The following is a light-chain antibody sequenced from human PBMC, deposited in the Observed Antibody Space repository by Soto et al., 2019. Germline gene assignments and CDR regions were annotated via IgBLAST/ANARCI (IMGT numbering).Light chain of an antibody. CDR2: PAS. Sequence: DIQMTQSPCFVSASIGDRVTITCRASQGIGSWLAWYQQVPGRAPRLLIFPASPFQSGVSSRFRGSGSGTDFTLTITSLQPEDFATYFCLQANNFPVTFGEGTKVEMK. V-gene: IGKV1-12*01. CDR1: QGIGSW. J-gene: IGKJ4*01. CDR3: LQANNFPVT.